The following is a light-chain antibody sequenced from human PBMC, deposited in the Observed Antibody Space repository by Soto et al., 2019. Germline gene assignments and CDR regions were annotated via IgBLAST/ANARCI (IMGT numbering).Light chain of an antibody. Sequence: AIRMTQSPSSFSASTGDRVTITCRSSQGISSYLAWYQQKPGKDPKLLIYAAAILQRGAPSRFSASGSGTDFTLTISRLQAEYFANYLSYPYTFGQGTKLEI. J-gene: IGKJ2*01. CDR3: YPYT. CDR2: AAA. CDR1: QGISSY. V-gene: IGKV1-8*01.